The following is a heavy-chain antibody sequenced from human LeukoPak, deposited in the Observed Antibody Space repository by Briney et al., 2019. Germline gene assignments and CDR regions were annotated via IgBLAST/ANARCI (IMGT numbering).Heavy chain of an antibody. CDR3: ARESDYYFDS. Sequence: GGSRRLACAASGFTVSSYYMNCVRQAPGKGLEWVSVLYTGASADYADSVKGRFTISRDNSKNTLYLQMNSLRAEDTAVYFCARESDYYFDSWGQGTLVTVSS. V-gene: IGHV3-66*01. CDR2: LYTGASA. J-gene: IGHJ4*02. CDR1: GFTVSSYY.